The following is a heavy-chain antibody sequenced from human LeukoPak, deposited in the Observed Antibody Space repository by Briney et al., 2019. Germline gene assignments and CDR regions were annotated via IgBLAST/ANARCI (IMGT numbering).Heavy chain of an antibody. J-gene: IGHJ2*01. V-gene: IGHV3-23*01. CDR2: ISGSGGST. CDR3: ARSGGSGSPSGAWYFDL. D-gene: IGHD3-10*01. Sequence: QAGGSLRLSCAASGFSFSSYAMSWVRQAPGKGLEWVSSISGSGGSTYYADSVKGRFTISRDNSKNTLYLQMNSLRAEDTAVYYCARSGGSGSPSGAWYFDLWGRGTLVTVSS. CDR1: GFSFSSYA.